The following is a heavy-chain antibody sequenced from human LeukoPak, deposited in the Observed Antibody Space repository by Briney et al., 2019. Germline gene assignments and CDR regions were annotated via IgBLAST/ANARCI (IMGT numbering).Heavy chain of an antibody. J-gene: IGHJ4*02. V-gene: IGHV1-2*02. CDR3: ARMTHGSGASYSHFDY. CDR1: GYTFTNFY. CDR2: THPSSGGT. D-gene: IGHD3-10*01. Sequence: ASVKVSCKASGYTFTNFYMHWVRQAPGQGLEWMGWTHPSSGGTRYEERFHGGVTMTRDMSTSTAYMELSSLTSDDTAVYYCARMTHGSGASYSHFDYWSQGTLVTVSS.